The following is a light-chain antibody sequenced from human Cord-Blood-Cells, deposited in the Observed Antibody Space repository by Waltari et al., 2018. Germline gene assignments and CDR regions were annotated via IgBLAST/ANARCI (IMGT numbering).Light chain of an antibody. V-gene: IGKV3-15*01. J-gene: IGKJ1*01. CDR3: QQYNNWPWT. CDR2: GAS. CDR1: QSVSSN. Sequence: EIVMTQSPATLSVSQGERATLSCRASQSVSSNLAWYQQKPGQAPRLLIYGASTRATCIPARFSCSGSGTEFTLTISSLQSEDFAVYYCQQYNNWPWTFGQGTKVEIK.